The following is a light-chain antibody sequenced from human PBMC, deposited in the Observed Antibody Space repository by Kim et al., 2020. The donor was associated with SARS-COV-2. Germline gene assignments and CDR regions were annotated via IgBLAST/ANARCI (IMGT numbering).Light chain of an antibody. CDR3: ISYTTSTTLFYV. J-gene: IGLJ1*01. V-gene: IGLV2-14*03. CDR1: TSDVGCNNY. CDR2: DVT. Sequence: ITISGTGTTSDVGCNNYVSWYQQYPGKAPKLMIYDVTNRPSGVSNRFSGSKSGNTASLTISGLQSEDEADYYCISYTTSTTLFYVFGTGTKVTVL.